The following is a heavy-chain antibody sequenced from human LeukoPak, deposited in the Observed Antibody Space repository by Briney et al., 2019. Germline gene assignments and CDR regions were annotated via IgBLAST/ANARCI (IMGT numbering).Heavy chain of an antibody. CDR2: IIPIFGTA. Sequence: SVKVSCKASGGTFSSYAISWVRQAPGQGLEWMGRIIPIFGTANYAQKFQGRVTITADKSTSTAYMDLSSLRSEDTAVYYCASRYYYDSSGYIKRDNYYYYYYMDVWGKGTTVTVSS. V-gene: IGHV1-69*06. D-gene: IGHD3-22*01. CDR3: ASRYYYDSSGYIKRDNYYYYYYMDV. J-gene: IGHJ6*03. CDR1: GGTFSSYA.